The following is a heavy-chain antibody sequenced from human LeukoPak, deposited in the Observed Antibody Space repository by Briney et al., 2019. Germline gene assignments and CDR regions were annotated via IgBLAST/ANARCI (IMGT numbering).Heavy chain of an antibody. CDR2: ISYDGSNK. CDR3: AKARYDGEVMIAATDY. D-gene: IGHD2-15*01. Sequence: GGSLRLSCAASGFTVSSNYMSWVRQAPGKGLEWVAFISYDGSNKYYADSVKGRFTISRDNSKNTLYLQMNNLRADDTAVYYCAKARYDGEVMIAATDYWGQGTLVTVSS. V-gene: IGHV3-30*18. J-gene: IGHJ4*02. CDR1: GFTVSSNY.